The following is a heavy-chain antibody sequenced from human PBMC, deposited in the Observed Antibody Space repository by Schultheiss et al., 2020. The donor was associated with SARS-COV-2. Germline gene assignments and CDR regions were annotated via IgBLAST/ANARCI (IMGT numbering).Heavy chain of an antibody. CDR2: IYYSGST. D-gene: IGHD1-26*01. Sequence: GSLRLSCTVSGGSISSYYWSWIRQPPGKGLEWIGYIYYSGSTNYNPSLKSRVTISVDTSKNQFSLKLSSVTAADTAVYYCAREWEPRETNYGMDVWGQGTTVTVS. J-gene: IGHJ6*02. V-gene: IGHV4-59*01. CDR3: AREWEPRETNYGMDV. CDR1: GGSISSYY.